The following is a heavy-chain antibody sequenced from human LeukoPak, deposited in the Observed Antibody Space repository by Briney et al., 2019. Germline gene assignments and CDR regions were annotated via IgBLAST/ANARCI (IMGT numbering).Heavy chain of an antibody. J-gene: IGHJ6*02. CDR3: ATAPVAVVGTGDYYYYDMDV. CDR2: FDPEDGGT. CDR1: GYTLTELS. Sequence: ASVKVSCKVSGYTLTELSMHWVRQAPGKGLEWMGGFDPEDGGTIYAQKFQGRVTMTEDTSTDTAYMELSGLRSEDTAVYYCATAPVAVVGTGDYYYYDMDVWGQGTTVTVSS. D-gene: IGHD6-19*01. V-gene: IGHV1-24*01.